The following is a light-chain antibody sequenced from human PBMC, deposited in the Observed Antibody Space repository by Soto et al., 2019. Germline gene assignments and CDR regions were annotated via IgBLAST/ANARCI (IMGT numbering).Light chain of an antibody. CDR1: SSDVDFYNF. J-gene: IGLJ1*01. CDR2: EVS. CDR3: SSSTLTSYV. Sequence: PASVAGSPGQSITISCTGTSSDVDFYNFVSWYQQHPGKAPKLIIYEVSNRSSGVSSRFSGSKSGTTASLTISGLRAEDEADYYCSSSTLTSYVFGTGTKVTVL. V-gene: IGLV2-14*01.